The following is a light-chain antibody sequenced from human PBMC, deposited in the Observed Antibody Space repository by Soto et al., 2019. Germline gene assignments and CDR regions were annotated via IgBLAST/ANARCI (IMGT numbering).Light chain of an antibody. J-gene: IGKJ4*01. CDR1: QSVSSSY. V-gene: IGKV3-20*01. CDR2: GAS. Sequence: EIVLTQSPGTLSLSPGERATLSCRASQSVSSSYLAWYQQKPGQAPRLLIYGASSRATGIPDRFSGSGSGTDITLTISRLEPEDFAVYYCQQYASSPLTFGGGTKGEIK. CDR3: QQYASSPLT.